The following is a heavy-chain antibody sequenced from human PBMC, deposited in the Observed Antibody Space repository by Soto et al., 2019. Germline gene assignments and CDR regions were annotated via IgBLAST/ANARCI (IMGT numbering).Heavy chain of an antibody. CDR2: IWYDGSNK. J-gene: IGHJ5*02. CDR3: ARVGGDNDWFDP. D-gene: IGHD2-21*01. V-gene: IGHV3-33*01. CDR1: GFTFSSYG. Sequence: QVQLVESGGGVVQPGMSLRLSCAASGFTFSSYGMHWVRQAPGKGLEWVAVIWYDGSNKYYADSVKGRFTISRDNSKNTLYLQMNSLRAEDTAVYYCARVGGDNDWFDPWGQGTLVTVSS.